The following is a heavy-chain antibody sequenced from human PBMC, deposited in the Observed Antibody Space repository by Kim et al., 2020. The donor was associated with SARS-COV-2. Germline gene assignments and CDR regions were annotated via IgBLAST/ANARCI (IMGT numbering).Heavy chain of an antibody. CDR2: IYYSGST. CDR3: ARDSRSSGWFDDYYYYYGMDV. Sequence: SETLYLTCTVSGGSISSYYWSWIRQPPGKGLEWIGYIYYSGSTNYNPSLKSRVTISVDTSKNQFSLKLSSVTAADTAVYYCARDSRSSGWFDDYYYYYGMDVWGQGTTVTVSS. CDR1: GGSISSYY. D-gene: IGHD6-19*01. V-gene: IGHV4-59*01. J-gene: IGHJ6*02.